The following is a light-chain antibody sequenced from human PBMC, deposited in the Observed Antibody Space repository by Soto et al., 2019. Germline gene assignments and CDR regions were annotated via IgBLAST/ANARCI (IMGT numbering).Light chain of an antibody. J-gene: IGKJ1*01. V-gene: IGKV1-27*01. CDR3: QKYDSAPWT. Sequence: DIQMTQSPSSLSASVGDRVTITCRASQGVANYLAWYQQKPGKVPKLLISVASTLQSGVPSRFSGSGSGTDFSLTISSLQPEDVATYYCQKYDSAPWTFGQGTKVEIK. CDR2: VAS. CDR1: QGVANY.